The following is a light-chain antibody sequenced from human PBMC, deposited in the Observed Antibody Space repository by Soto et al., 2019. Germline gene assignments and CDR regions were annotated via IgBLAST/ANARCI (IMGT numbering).Light chain of an antibody. CDR1: SSDVGGYNY. J-gene: IGLJ1*01. Sequence: QSVLTQPASVSGSPGQSITISCTGTSSDVGGYNYVSWYQQHPGKAPKLMIYEVSNRPSGVSNRFSGSKAGNTASLTISGLQAEVEADYYFSSYTSSSTLIFGTGTKVTVL. CDR3: SSYTSSSTLI. V-gene: IGLV2-14*01. CDR2: EVS.